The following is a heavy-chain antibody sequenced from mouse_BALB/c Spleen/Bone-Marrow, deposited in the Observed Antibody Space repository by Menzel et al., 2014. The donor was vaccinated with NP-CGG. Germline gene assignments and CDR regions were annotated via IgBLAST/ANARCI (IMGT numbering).Heavy chain of an antibody. Sequence: VQLQQSGPGLVAPSQSLSITCTVSGFSLTSYGVHWVRRPPGKGLEWLGVIWAGGSTNYNSALMSRLSISKDNSKSQVFLKMNSLQTDDTAMYYCAREGSTMITTAFAYWGQGTLVTVSA. CDR1: GFSLTSYG. J-gene: IGHJ3*01. D-gene: IGHD2-4*01. V-gene: IGHV2-9*02. CDR2: IWAGGST. CDR3: AREGSTMITTAFAY.